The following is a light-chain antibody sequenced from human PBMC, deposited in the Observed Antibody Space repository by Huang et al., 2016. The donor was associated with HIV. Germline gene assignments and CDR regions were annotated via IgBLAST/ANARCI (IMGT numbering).Light chain of an antibody. CDR3: QQSNNWPPYT. V-gene: IGKV3D-15*01. J-gene: IGKJ2*01. CDR1: QTVYSN. CDR2: GAS. Sequence: EIVMTQSPATLSVSPGERATLSCRASQTVYSNLAWYQQKPGQAPRLLSYGASTRATGIPARVSGSGSGTEFTLTISSLQSEDFAVYYCQQSNNWPPYTFGQGTKLEIK.